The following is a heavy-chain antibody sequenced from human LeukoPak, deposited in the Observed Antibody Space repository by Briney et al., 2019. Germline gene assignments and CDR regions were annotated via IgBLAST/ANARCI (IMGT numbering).Heavy chain of an antibody. J-gene: IGHJ4*02. CDR1: GFTFSSYA. V-gene: IGHV3-23*01. Sequence: GGSLRLSCAASGFTFSSYAMSWVRQAPGKGLEWASAISGSGGSTYYADSVKGRFTISRDNSKNTLYLQMNSLRAEDTAVYYCAKETYITMVRAIDYWGQGTLVTVSS. D-gene: IGHD3-10*01. CDR3: AKETYITMVRAIDY. CDR2: ISGSGGST.